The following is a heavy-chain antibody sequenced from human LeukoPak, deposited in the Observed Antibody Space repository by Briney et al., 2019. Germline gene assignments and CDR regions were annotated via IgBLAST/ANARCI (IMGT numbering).Heavy chain of an antibody. J-gene: IGHJ4*02. CDR3: ARDVVYCGGDCSPRYYFDY. Sequence: ASVKVSCKASGYPFTGYYLHWVRQAPGQGLEWMGWINANSGFTNYAQKFQGRVTMTRDTSTSTAYMELSRLRSDDTAVYYCARDVVYCGGDCSPRYYFDYWGQGTLVTVSS. CDR1: GYPFTGYY. D-gene: IGHD2-21*02. CDR2: INANSGFT. V-gene: IGHV1-2*02.